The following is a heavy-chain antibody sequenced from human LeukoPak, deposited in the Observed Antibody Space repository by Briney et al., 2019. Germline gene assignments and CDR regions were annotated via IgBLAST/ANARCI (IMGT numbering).Heavy chain of an antibody. Sequence: ASVKVSCKASGYTFTSYDINWVRQATGQVLEWMGWMNPNSGNTGYAQKFQGRVTMTRNTSISTAYMELSSLRSEDTAVYYCATPRYYYDSSGYSDAFDIWGQGTMVTVSS. D-gene: IGHD3-22*01. CDR3: ATPRYYYDSSGYSDAFDI. CDR2: MNPNSGNT. CDR1: GYTFTSYD. J-gene: IGHJ3*02. V-gene: IGHV1-8*01.